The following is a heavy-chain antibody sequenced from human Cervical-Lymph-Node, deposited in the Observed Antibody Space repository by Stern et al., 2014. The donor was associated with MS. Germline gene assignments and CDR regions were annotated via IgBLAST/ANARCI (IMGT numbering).Heavy chain of an antibody. Sequence: EVQLVESGAEVKKPGESLKISCEASGYLFDDYWIGWVRQMSGRGLELVAIIFPRDSNTRYSPSVQGPVPISADKSFSTPYLQWRSLRASAPAIYYCARSPATPSGYDRFDYGGQGALVSVSS. J-gene: IGHJ4*02. CDR2: IFPRDSNT. CDR1: GYLFDDYW. V-gene: IGHV5-51*03. D-gene: IGHD5-12*01. CDR3: ARSPATPSGYDRFDY.